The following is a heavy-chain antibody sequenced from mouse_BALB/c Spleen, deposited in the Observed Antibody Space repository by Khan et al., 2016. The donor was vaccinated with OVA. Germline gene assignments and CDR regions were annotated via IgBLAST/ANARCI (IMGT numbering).Heavy chain of an antibody. Sequence: EVQLQQSGPDLVKPGASVKISCKASGYSFTVYYMTWVKQSHGKSPEWIGRVNPNNGDTNYNPNFKGKAILTVDKSSNTAYMEIRSLTSEYSAVFYCARVYEFFPYWGQGTLVTVST. CDR1: GYSFTVYY. J-gene: IGHJ3*01. CDR3: ARVYEFFPY. D-gene: IGHD2-12*01. CDR2: VNPNNGDT. V-gene: IGHV1-26*01.